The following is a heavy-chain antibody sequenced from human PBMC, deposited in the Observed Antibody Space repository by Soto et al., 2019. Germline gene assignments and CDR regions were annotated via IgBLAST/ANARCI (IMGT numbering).Heavy chain of an antibody. Sequence: ASVKVSCKASGYTFTSYYMHWVRQAPGQGLEWMGIFNPSGGSTSYAQKFQGRVTMTRDTSTSTVYMELSSLRSEDTAVYYCARDWGIASRLFYGMYVWGQGATVNV. D-gene: IGHD6-6*01. V-gene: IGHV1-46*01. CDR2: FNPSGGST. CDR1: GYTFTSYY. J-gene: IGHJ6*02. CDR3: ARDWGIASRLFYGMYV.